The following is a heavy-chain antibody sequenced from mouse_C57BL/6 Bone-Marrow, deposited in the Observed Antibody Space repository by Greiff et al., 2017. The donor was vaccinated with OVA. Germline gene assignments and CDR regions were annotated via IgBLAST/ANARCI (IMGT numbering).Heavy chain of an antibody. CDR3: ARQLRRSWCAY. J-gene: IGHJ3*01. D-gene: IGHD3-2*02. V-gene: IGHV1-64*01. CDR1: GYTFTSYW. Sequence: QVQLQQPGAELVKPGASVKLSCKASGYTFTSYWMHWVKQRPGQGLEWIGMIHPNSGSTYYNEKFKSKATLTVAKSSSTAYMRLSSLTSEDSAVYYCARQLRRSWCAYWGQGTLVTVSA. CDR2: IHPNSGST.